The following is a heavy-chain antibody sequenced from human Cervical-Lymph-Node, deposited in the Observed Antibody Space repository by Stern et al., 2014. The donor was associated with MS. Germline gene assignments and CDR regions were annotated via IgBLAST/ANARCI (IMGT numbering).Heavy chain of an antibody. J-gene: IGHJ4*02. Sequence: VQLVESGAEVKKPGASLKVSCKASGYRFTGYYIHWVRQAPGQGLAWMGRINPNSGGTNFAQKFQGRVTMTTDTSINTTYMDLSRLRSDDTAVYYCARTRLDIFDSWGQGTLVTVSS. CDR3: ARTRLDIFDS. V-gene: IGHV1-2*06. CDR1: GYRFTGYY. D-gene: IGHD6-19*01. CDR2: INPNSGGT.